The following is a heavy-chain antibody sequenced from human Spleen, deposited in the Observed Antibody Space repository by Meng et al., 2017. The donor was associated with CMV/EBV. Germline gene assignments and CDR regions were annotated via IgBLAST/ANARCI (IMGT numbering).Heavy chain of an antibody. CDR3: ARIRGYSLPEF. D-gene: IGHD5-18*01. V-gene: IGHV4-61*01. CDR2: IYHTGTT. Sequence: SETLSLTCSVSGGPVSSGSHHRSRIRQSPGKRLEWIGNIYHTGTTNYNPSLTSRVTMSVDPSRNQFSLTLSSLNASDTAVYYCARIRGYSLPEFWGRGILVTVSS. CDR1: GGPVSSGSHH. J-gene: IGHJ4*02.